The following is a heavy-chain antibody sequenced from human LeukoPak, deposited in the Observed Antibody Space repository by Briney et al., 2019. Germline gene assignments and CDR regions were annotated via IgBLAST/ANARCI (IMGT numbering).Heavy chain of an antibody. CDR1: GGSFSGYY. J-gene: IGHJ4*02. CDR3: ARAGPFESYDSSGYPIDY. CDR2: INHSGST. Sequence: SETLSLTCAVYGGSFSGYYWSWIRQPPGKGLEWIGEINHSGSTNYNPSLKSRVTLSVDTSKDQFSLKLSSVTAADTAVYYCARAGPFESYDSSGYPIDYWGQGTLVTVSS. D-gene: IGHD3-22*01. V-gene: IGHV4-34*01.